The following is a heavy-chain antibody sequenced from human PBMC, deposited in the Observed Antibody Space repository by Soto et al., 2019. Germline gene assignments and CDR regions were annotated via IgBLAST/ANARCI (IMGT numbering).Heavy chain of an antibody. CDR2: IKSKTDGGTT. D-gene: IGHD3-22*01. CDR3: TTIGMKYYYDSSGSNFDY. CDR1: GFTFSNAW. V-gene: IGHV3-15*07. J-gene: IGHJ4*02. Sequence: EVQLVESGGGLVKPGGSLRLSCAASGFTFSNAWMNWVRQAPGKGLEWVGRIKSKTDGGTTDYAAPVKGRFTISRDDSNNTLYLQMNSLKTEDTAVYYCTTIGMKYYYDSSGSNFDYWGQGTLVTVSS.